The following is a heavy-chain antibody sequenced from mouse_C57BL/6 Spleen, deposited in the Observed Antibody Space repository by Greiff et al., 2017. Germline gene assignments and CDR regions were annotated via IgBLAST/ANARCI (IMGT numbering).Heavy chain of an antibody. D-gene: IGHD2-4*01. CDR1: GYTFTSYW. Sequence: VQLQQPGAELVKPGASVKLSCKASGYTFTSYWMHWVKQRPGQGLEWIGMIHPNSGSTNYNEKFQSKATLTVDKSSSTAYMQLSSLTSEDSAVYYCARSLYDYDRDYYAMDYWGQGTSVTVSS. CDR3: ARSLYDYDRDYYAMDY. CDR2: IHPNSGST. V-gene: IGHV1-64*01. J-gene: IGHJ4*01.